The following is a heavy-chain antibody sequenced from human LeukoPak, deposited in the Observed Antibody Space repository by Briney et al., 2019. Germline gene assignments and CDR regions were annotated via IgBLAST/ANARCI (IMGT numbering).Heavy chain of an antibody. D-gene: IGHD6-19*01. Sequence: PSETLSLXCSVSGVSISSYYWSWIRQPAGKGLEWIGRIYNSGSTNYNPSLKSRVTMSVDTSKNQFSLKLSSVTAADTAVYYCARAVAVAGEYFQHWGQGTLVTVSS. CDR3: ARAVAVAGEYFQH. CDR2: IYNSGST. CDR1: GVSISSYY. J-gene: IGHJ1*01. V-gene: IGHV4-4*07.